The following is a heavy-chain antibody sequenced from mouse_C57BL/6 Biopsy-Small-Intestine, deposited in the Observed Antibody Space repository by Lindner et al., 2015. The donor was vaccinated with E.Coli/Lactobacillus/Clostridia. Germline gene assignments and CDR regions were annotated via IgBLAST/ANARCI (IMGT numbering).Heavy chain of an antibody. Sequence: VQLQESGPELVKPGTSVKMSCKASDYSFTGFFINWVKQSHGKSLEWIGRITPYNGDTFYNQKFKGKATLTVDKSSSTAHMELRSLASEDSAVYYCARSRFNYYDGSYVAYWGQGTLVTVSA. CDR1: DYSFTGFF. CDR2: ITPYNGDT. D-gene: IGHD1-1*01. J-gene: IGHJ3*01. V-gene: IGHV1-20*02. CDR3: ARSRFNYYDGSYVAY.